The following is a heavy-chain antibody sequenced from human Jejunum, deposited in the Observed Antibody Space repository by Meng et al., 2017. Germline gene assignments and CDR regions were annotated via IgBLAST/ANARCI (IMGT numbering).Heavy chain of an antibody. D-gene: IGHD3-3*01. J-gene: IGHJ4*02. V-gene: IGHV4-34*01. CDR2: INDSGSN. Sequence: GGAGLLKPSGTTSLAGSVNGGYFSGHYGTWTRQPPGKGLEWIGEINDSGSNHYNPSLGSRVTISVDTSKSQFSLKLISVTAADTGVYYCVDSKWSANYWGQGTLVTVSS. CDR3: VDSKWSANY. CDR1: GGYFSGHY.